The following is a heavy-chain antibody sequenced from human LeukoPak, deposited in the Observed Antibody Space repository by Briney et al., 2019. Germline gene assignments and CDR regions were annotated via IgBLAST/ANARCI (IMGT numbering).Heavy chain of an antibody. Sequence: PGGSLRLSCAASGFTFSSYDMHWVRQAPGKGLEWVSAIGTAGDPYYPGSVKGRFTISRENAKNSLHLQMNSLRAGDTAVYYCARSSSGWYAFDYWGQGTLVTVSS. CDR3: ARSSSGWYAFDY. CDR2: IGTAGDP. D-gene: IGHD6-19*01. J-gene: IGHJ4*02. V-gene: IGHV3-13*05. CDR1: GFTFSSYD.